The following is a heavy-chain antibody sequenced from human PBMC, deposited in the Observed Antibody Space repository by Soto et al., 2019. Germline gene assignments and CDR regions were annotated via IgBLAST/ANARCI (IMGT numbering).Heavy chain of an antibody. V-gene: IGHV4-4*02. CDR2: IYHSGST. CDR1: GGSISSSNW. J-gene: IGHJ5*02. Sequence: QVHLQESGPGLVKASETLSLTCAVSGGSISSSNWWSWVRQSPGKGLEWIGQIYHSGSTNYNPSLKSRVTMSVDKSKNQFSLKLSSVTAADTAVYYGARLWFNDGWFDPWGQGTLVTVSS. CDR3: ARLWFNDGWFDP. D-gene: IGHD2-21*01.